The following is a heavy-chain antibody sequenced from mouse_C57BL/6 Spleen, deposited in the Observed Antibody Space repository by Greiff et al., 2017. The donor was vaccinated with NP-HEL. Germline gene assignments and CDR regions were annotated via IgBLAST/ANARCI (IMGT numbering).Heavy chain of an antibody. CDR3: AREGPFYYGSSYFDY. CDR2: IYPGDGDT. V-gene: IGHV1-82*01. Sequence: QVQLQQSGPELVKPGASVKISCKASGYAFSSSWMNWVKQRPGKGLEWIGRIYPGDGDTNYNGKFKGKATLTADKSSSTAYMQLSSLPSEDSAVYFCAREGPFYYGSSYFDYWGQGTTLTVSS. CDR1: GYAFSSSW. J-gene: IGHJ2*01. D-gene: IGHD1-1*01.